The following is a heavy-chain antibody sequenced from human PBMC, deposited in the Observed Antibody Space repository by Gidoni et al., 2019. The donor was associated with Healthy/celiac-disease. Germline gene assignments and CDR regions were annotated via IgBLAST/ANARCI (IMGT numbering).Heavy chain of an antibody. Sequence: QVQLVQSGAEVKKPGASVKVSCKVSGYTLTELSMHWVRQAPGKGLEWMGGFDPEDGETIYAQKFQGRVTMTEDTSTDTAYMELSSLRSEDTAVYYCATDRVAYCSSTSQEWRCGKDGGYFDYWGQGTLVTVSS. D-gene: IGHD2-2*01. CDR2: FDPEDGET. V-gene: IGHV1-24*01. CDR1: GYTLTELS. J-gene: IGHJ4*02. CDR3: ATDRVAYCSSTSQEWRCGKDGGYFDY.